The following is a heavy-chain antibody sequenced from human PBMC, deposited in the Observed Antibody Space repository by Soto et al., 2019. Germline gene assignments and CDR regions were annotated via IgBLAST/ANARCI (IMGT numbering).Heavy chain of an antibody. J-gene: IGHJ4*02. CDR1: GFTFSSYA. Sequence: PGGSLRLSCAASGFTFSSYAMSWVRQAPGKGLEWVSSIGGGGNDIKYADSVKGRFTISRDNAKNSLFLQMDSLKTEDTAVYYCARGGWYQLSLGSYWGQGALVTVSS. D-gene: IGHD2-2*01. CDR3: ARGGWYQLSLGSY. V-gene: IGHV3-21*06. CDR2: IGGGGNDI.